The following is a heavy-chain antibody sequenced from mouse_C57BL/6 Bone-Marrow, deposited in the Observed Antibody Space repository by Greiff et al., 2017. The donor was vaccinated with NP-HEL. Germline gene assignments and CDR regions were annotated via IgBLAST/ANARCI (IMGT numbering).Heavy chain of an antibody. D-gene: IGHD2-3*01. V-gene: IGHV1-55*01. CDR1: GYTFTSYW. Sequence: QVQLQQPGAELVKPGASVKMSCKASGYTFTSYWITWVKQRPGQGLEWIGDIYPGSGSTNYNEKFKSKATLTVDTSSSTAYMQLSSLTSEDSAVYYCARVPYYDGYSPGFAYWGQGTLVTVSA. J-gene: IGHJ3*01. CDR2: IYPGSGST. CDR3: ARVPYYDGYSPGFAY.